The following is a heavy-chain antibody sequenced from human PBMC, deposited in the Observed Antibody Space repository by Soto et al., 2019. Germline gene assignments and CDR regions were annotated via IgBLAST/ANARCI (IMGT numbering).Heavy chain of an antibody. J-gene: IGHJ4*02. CDR1: GLSFSCFY. Sequence: SETLSLTCAFDGLSFSCFYLTLIRQPPGTGLEWIGEINHSGSTNYNPSLKSRVTISVDTSKNQFSLKLTSVTAADTAVYYCEKGGRKWLVTSDFNYWGQGALVTVSS. CDR3: EKGGRKWLVTSDFNY. CDR2: INHSGST. D-gene: IGHD6-19*01. V-gene: IGHV4-34*01.